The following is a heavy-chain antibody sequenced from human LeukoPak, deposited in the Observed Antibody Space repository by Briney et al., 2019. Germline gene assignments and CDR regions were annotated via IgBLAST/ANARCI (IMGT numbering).Heavy chain of an antibody. CDR3: AKDLGSGRRNKGMDV. CDR2: ISYDGSNK. D-gene: IGHD3-10*01. V-gene: IGHV3-30*04. J-gene: IGHJ6*04. Sequence: GRSLRLSCAASGFTFSSYAMHWVRQAPRKGLEWVAVISYDGSNKYYADSVKGRFTISRDNSKNTLYLQMNSLRAEDTAVYYCAKDLGSGRRNKGMDVWGKGTTVTVSS. CDR1: GFTFSSYA.